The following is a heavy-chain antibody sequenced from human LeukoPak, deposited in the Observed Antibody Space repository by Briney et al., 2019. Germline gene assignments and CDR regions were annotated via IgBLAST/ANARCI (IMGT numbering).Heavy chain of an antibody. CDR1: GFTFSSYW. Sequence: PGGSLRLSCAASGFTFSSYWMSWVRQAPGKGLEWVSAISGSGDSTYYADSVKGRFTISRDNSKNTLYLHMNSLRAEDTAVYYCAKRGNLGYFDYWGQGALVTVSS. V-gene: IGHV3-23*01. CDR3: AKRGNLGYFDY. J-gene: IGHJ4*02. D-gene: IGHD3-16*01. CDR2: ISGSGDST.